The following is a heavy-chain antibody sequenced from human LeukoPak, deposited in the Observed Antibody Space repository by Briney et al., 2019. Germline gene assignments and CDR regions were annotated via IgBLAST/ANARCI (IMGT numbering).Heavy chain of an antibody. V-gene: IGHV4-4*09. J-gene: IGHJ3*02. CDR1: GGSLSSYY. CDR3: ARNDYSSAFDI. Sequence: SETLSLTCTVSGGSLSSYYWRWIRQPPGKGLEWIGYIYPSGSTNYNPSLKSRVTISVDTSNNQFSLKLSSVTAADTAVYYCARNDYSSAFDIWGQGTMVTVSS. CDR2: IYPSGST. D-gene: IGHD4-11*01.